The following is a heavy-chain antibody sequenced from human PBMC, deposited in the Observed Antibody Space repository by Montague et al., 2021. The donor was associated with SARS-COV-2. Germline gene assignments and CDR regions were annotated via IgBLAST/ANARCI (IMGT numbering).Heavy chain of an antibody. CDR2: INYDGSET. D-gene: IGHD3-10*01. CDR3: ARNPPRKYFYGSGIYLLNHSFDY. Sequence: RLSFDASGFTLYAYCMNWVRQAPGKGLEWVANINYDGSETYYVGSVKGRFTISRDNANNALHLHINNLRAADTAVYFCARNPPRKYFYGSGIYLLNHSFDYWGPGTLVTVSS. CDR1: GFTLYAYC. J-gene: IGHJ4*02. V-gene: IGHV3-7*01.